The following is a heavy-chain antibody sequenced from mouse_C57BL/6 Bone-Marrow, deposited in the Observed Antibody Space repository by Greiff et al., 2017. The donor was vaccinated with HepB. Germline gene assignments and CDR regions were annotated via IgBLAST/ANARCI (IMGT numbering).Heavy chain of an antibody. D-gene: IGHD1-1*01. CDR3: ATTVVATDWFAY. J-gene: IGHJ3*01. V-gene: IGHV5-12*01. CDR2: ISNGGGST. CDR1: GFTFSDYY. Sequence: EVKVVESGGGLVQPGGSLKLSCAASGFTFSDYYMYWVRQTPEKRLEWVAYISNGGGSTYYPDTVKGRFTISRDNAKNTLYLQMSRLKSEDTAMYYCATTVVATDWFAYWGQGTLVTVSA.